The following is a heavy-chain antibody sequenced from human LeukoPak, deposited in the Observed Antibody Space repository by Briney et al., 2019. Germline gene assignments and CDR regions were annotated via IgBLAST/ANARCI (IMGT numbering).Heavy chain of an antibody. CDR1: GYIFTSYW. CDR3: ARGGRMARGVIHNFDY. CDR2: IYPGDSDT. J-gene: IGHJ4*02. D-gene: IGHD3-10*01. V-gene: IGHV5-51*01. Sequence: GESLKISCKGSGYIFTSYWIGWVRQMPGKGLEWMGIIYPGDSDTRYSPSFQGQVTISADKSISTAYLQWSSLKASDTAMYYCARGGRMARGVIHNFDYWGQGTLVTVSS.